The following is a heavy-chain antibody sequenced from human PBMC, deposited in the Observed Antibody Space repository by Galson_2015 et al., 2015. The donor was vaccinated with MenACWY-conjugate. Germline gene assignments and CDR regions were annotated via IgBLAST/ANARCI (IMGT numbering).Heavy chain of an antibody. D-gene: IGHD4-23*01. CDR3: AASAGTVGNFDH. Sequence: SVKVSCKASGFSFSSSALQWVRHARGQRLEWIGWIVLGSGNTNYAQKFQERVTISRDMSTSTAYVELSSLRSEDTAVYYCAASAGTVGNFDHWGQGTLVTVSS. CDR2: IVLGSGNT. V-gene: IGHV1-58*01. J-gene: IGHJ4*02. CDR1: GFSFSSSA.